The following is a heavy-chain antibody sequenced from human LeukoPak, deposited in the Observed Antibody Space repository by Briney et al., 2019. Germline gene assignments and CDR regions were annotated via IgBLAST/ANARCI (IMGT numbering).Heavy chain of an antibody. Sequence: SETLSLTCTVSGGSISSSSYYWGWIRQPPGKGLEWIGSIYYSGSTYYNPSLKSRVTISVDTSKNQFSLKLSSVTAADTAVYYCARGGDCSSTSCYWFDPWGQGTLVTVSS. J-gene: IGHJ5*02. CDR1: GGSISSSSYY. CDR2: IYYSGST. V-gene: IGHV4-39*07. CDR3: ARGGDCSSTSCYWFDP. D-gene: IGHD2-2*01.